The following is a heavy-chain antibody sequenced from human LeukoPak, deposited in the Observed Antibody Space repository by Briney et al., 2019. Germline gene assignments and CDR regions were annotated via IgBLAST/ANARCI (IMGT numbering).Heavy chain of an antibody. CDR1: GGSISSGGYY. V-gene: IGHV4-31*03. CDR2: IYYSGST. CDR3: ASSARIYYGSGSRYPQRGAFDI. Sequence: SETLSLTCIVSGGSISSGGYYWSWIRQHPGKGLEWIGYIYYSGSTYYNPSLKSRVTISVDTSKNQFSLKLSSVTAADTAVYYCASSARIYYGSGSRYPQRGAFDIWGQGTMVTVSS. D-gene: IGHD3-10*01. J-gene: IGHJ3*02.